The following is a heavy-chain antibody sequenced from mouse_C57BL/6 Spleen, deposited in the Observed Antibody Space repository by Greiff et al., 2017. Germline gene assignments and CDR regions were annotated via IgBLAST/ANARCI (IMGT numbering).Heavy chain of an antibody. CDR2: ISSGGSYT. Sequence: EVMLVESGGDLVKPGGSLKLSCAASGFTFSSYGMSWVRQTPDKRLEWVATISSGGSYTYYPDSVKGRFTISRDNAKNTLYLQMSSLKSEDTAMYYCARHLYYDYDGDKYWYFDVWGTGTTVTVSS. CDR3: ARHLYYDYDGDKYWYFDV. J-gene: IGHJ1*03. V-gene: IGHV5-6*02. D-gene: IGHD2-4*01. CDR1: GFTFSSYG.